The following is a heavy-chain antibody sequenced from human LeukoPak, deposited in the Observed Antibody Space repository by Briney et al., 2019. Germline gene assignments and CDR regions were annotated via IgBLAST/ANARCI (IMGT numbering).Heavy chain of an antibody. CDR2: ISGSGDST. V-gene: IGHV3-23*01. CDR3: AKHYVSRTYLEY. Sequence: SGGSLRLSCAASAFTFRSYGMSWVRQAPGKGLEWVSGISGSGDSTYYADSVKGRFTISRDNSKNTLYLQMKSLRAEDTAVYYCAKHYVSRTYLEYWGQGTLVTVSS. J-gene: IGHJ4*02. CDR1: AFTFRSYG. D-gene: IGHD3-10*01.